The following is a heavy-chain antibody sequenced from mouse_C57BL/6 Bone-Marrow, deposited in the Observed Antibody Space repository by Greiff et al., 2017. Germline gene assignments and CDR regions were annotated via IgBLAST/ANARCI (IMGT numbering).Heavy chain of an antibody. CDR2: IDPSDSYT. Sequence: QQSGAELAPPWASLPLCLPSSFSTFTIYFIQWVKQRPGQGLEWIGEIDPSDSYTNYNQKFKGKATLTVDTSSSTAYMQLSSLTSEDSAVYYCAVSLAYYSNSWFAYWGQGTLVTVSA. D-gene: IGHD2-5*01. CDR1: FSTFTIYF. CDR3: AVSLAYYSNSWFAY. V-gene: IGHV1-50*01. J-gene: IGHJ3*01.